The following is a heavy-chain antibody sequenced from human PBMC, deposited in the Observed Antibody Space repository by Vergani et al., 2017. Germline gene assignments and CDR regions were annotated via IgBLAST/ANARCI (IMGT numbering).Heavy chain of an antibody. Sequence: QVQLVQSGAEVKKPGASVKVSCKASGYTFTSYDINWVRQATGQWLEWMGWMNPNSGNTGYAQKFQDRVTMTRNTSISTAYMELSSLRSEDTAVYYCARGTVAAAGRNWFDPWGQGTLVTVSS. CDR3: ARGTVAAAGRNWFDP. D-gene: IGHD6-13*01. CDR2: MNPNSGNT. CDR1: GYTFTSYD. J-gene: IGHJ5*02. V-gene: IGHV1-8*01.